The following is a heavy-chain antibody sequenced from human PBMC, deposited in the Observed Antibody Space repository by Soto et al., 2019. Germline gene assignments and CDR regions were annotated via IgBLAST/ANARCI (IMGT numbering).Heavy chain of an antibody. J-gene: IGHJ6*02. V-gene: IGHV1-46*03. CDR1: GYTFTSYY. CDR3: ASPSGSYAYGMDV. Sequence: GASVKVSCKASGYTFTSYYMHWVRQAPGQGLEWMGIINPSGGSTSYAQKFQGRVTMTRDTSTSTVYMELSSLRSEDTAVYYCASPSGSYAYGMDVWGQGTTVTVS. CDR2: INPSGGST. D-gene: IGHD1-26*01.